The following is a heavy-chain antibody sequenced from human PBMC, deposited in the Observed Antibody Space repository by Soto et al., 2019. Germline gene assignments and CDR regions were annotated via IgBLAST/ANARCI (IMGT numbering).Heavy chain of an antibody. V-gene: IGHV3-33*01. Sequence: GGSLRLSFEASGFAFSTYGMHWIRQAPGKGLEWLAIIWNDGSNEYYADSVKGRFTISRDNSKNTLYLQLNTLRAEDTAVYCCAREHTDCVGDSEDWGQGTLVA. D-gene: IGHD2-21*02. J-gene: IGHJ1*01. CDR2: IWNDGSNE. CDR1: GFAFSTYG. CDR3: AREHTDCVGDSED.